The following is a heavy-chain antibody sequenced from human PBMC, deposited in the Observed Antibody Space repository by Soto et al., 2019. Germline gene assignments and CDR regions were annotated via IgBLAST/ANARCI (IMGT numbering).Heavy chain of an antibody. D-gene: IGHD3-10*01. V-gene: IGHV1-18*01. CDR2: ISVYNGNI. Sequence: QVQLQSGAEVKKPGASVKVSCKASGYMFNTYGITWVRQAPGQGLEWMGWISVYNGNIDYAQKFEGRVTMTTDTSTSTAYMELKSLTSDDTAVYYCARTYGSGDYFLPFEYWGQGTPVSVSS. J-gene: IGHJ4*02. CDR1: GYMFNTYG. CDR3: ARTYGSGDYFLPFEY.